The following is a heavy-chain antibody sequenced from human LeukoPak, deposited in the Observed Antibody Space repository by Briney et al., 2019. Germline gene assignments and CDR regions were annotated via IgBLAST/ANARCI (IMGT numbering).Heavy chain of an antibody. V-gene: IGHV3-30*02. D-gene: IGHD3-3*01. J-gene: IGHJ4*02. CDR1: GITFSRYG. Sequence: GGSLRLSCAASGITFSRYGMHWVRQAPGKGLEWVTFIRYDGSIKYYADSVKGRFTMSRDNSKNTLYLQMNSLRAEDTAVYYCAKVPELTIFGVVISYYFDYWGQGTLVTVSS. CDR3: AKVPELTIFGVVISYYFDY. CDR2: IRYDGSIK.